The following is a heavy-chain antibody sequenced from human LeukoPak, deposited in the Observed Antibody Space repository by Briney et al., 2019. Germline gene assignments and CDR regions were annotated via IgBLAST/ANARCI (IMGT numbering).Heavy chain of an antibody. D-gene: IGHD3-3*01. V-gene: IGHV1-46*01. J-gene: IGHJ4*02. CDR2: INPSGGST. CDR3: ARVLRYDFWSAYYFDY. Sequence: ASVKVSCKASGYTFTSYYMHWVRQAPGQGLEWMGIINPSGGSTSYAQKFQGRVTMTRDTSTSTVYMELRSLRSDDTAVYYCARVLRYDFWSAYYFDYWGQGTLVTVSS. CDR1: GYTFTSYY.